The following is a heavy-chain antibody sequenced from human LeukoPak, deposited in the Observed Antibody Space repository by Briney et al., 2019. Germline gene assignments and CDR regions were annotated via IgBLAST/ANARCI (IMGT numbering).Heavy chain of an antibody. J-gene: IGHJ3*02. CDR3: ARVKARVHFDWLPEAFDI. Sequence: GSLRLSCTASGFTFDDYAMHWVRQAPGKGLEWVSVIYSGGSTYYADSVKGRFTISRDNSKNTLYLQMNSLRAEDTAVYYCARVKARVHFDWLPEAFDIWGQGTMVTVSS. CDR1: GFTFDDYA. D-gene: IGHD3-9*01. CDR2: IYSGGST. V-gene: IGHV3-53*01.